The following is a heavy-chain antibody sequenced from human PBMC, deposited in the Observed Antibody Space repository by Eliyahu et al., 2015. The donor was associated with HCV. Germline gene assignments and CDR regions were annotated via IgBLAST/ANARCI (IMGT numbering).Heavy chain of an antibody. CDR3: ASHRIAAAGRSPFDY. CDR2: ISVYNSNT. Sequence: QVQLVQSGAEVKKPGASVKVSCKASGYTFSSYGISWVRQAPGQGLEWMGWISVYNSNTNYAQKLQGRVTMTTDTSTSTAYMELRSLRSDDTAVYYCASHRIAAAGRSPFDYWGQGTLVTVSS. CDR1: GYTFSSYG. V-gene: IGHV1-18*01. J-gene: IGHJ4*02. D-gene: IGHD6-13*01.